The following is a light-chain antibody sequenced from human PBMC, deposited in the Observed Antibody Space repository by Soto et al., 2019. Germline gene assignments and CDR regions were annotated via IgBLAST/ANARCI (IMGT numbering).Light chain of an antibody. CDR2: DGY. CDR1: EDISHY. Sequence: DIQMTQSPSSLSASIGDRVTISCHASEDISHYVNWYQQQPGKAPKLLIYDGYELQTGVPSRFSGSGSKTEFYLTISSLRPEDFASYYCQQYDNIRVTFGPGTRVDLK. CDR3: QQYDNIRVT. J-gene: IGKJ3*01. V-gene: IGKV1-33*01.